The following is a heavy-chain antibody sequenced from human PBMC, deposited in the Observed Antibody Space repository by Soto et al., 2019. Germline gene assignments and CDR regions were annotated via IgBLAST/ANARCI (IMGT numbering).Heavy chain of an antibody. J-gene: IGHJ4*02. Sequence: SGPTLVNPTQTLTLTCTLSGFSVTTSGTRVNWIRQPPGKALERLARIDWDDDKFYSTSLKTRLTISKDTSKNQVVLTMTNMDPVDTATYYCARTGGSESYDYWGQGTLVTVSS. CDR1: GFSVTTSGTR. CDR2: IDWDDDK. V-gene: IGHV2-70*04. CDR3: ARTGGSESYDY. D-gene: IGHD3-10*01.